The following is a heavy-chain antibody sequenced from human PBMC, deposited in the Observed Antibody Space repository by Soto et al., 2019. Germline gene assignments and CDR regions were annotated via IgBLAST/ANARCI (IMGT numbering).Heavy chain of an antibody. CDR1: GFTFSSYS. CDR3: ARSIAVAGTTEFDY. D-gene: IGHD6-19*01. Sequence: EVQLVESGGGLVQPGGSLRLSCAASGFTFSSYSMNWVRQAPGKGLEWVSSISSSSSYIYYADSVKGRFTISRDNAKNSLYLQMNSLRAEDTAVYYCARSIAVAGTTEFDYWGQGTLVTVSS. V-gene: IGHV3-21*01. J-gene: IGHJ4*02. CDR2: ISSSSSYI.